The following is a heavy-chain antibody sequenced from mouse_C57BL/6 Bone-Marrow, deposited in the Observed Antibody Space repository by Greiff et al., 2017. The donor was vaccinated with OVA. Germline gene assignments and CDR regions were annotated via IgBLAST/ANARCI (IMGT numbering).Heavy chain of an antibody. CDR2: IDPSDSYT. J-gene: IGHJ4*01. Sequence: QVQLQQPGAELVKPGASVKLSCKASGYTFTSYWMQWVKQRPGQGLEWIGEIDPSDSYTNYNQKFKGKATLTVDTSSSTAYMQLSSLTSEDSAVYYCARDDYGPYAMDYWGQGTSVTVSS. D-gene: IGHD1-2*01. CDR3: ARDDYGPYAMDY. V-gene: IGHV1-50*01. CDR1: GYTFTSYW.